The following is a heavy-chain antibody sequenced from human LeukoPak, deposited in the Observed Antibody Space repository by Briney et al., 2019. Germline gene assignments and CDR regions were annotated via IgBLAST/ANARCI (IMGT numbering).Heavy chain of an antibody. J-gene: IGHJ4*02. Sequence: GGSLRLSCAASGFTFSSYAMHWVRRAPGKGLEWVAVISYDGSNKYYADSVKGRFTISRDNSKNTLYLQMNSLRAEDTAVYYCARWVAGTLEIDNDYWGQGTLVTVSS. CDR2: ISYDGSNK. D-gene: IGHD6-19*01. V-gene: IGHV3-30-3*01. CDR3: ARWVAGTLEIDNDY. CDR1: GFTFSSYA.